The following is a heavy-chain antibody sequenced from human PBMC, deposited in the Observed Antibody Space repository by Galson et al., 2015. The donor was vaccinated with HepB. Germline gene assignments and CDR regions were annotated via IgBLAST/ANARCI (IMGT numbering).Heavy chain of an antibody. CDR3: ARGGYDSSGYYYYYYGVDV. CDR1: GFIFSNYA. CDR2: ISYDGSNK. Sequence: SLRLSCAASGFIFSNYAMHWVRQAPGKGLEWVAVISYDGSNKHYLDSMKGRFTISRDNSKNTLYLHMNSLRTEDAAVYYCARGGYDSSGYYYYYYGVDVWGQGTTVTVSS. J-gene: IGHJ6*02. V-gene: IGHV3-30-3*01. D-gene: IGHD3-22*01.